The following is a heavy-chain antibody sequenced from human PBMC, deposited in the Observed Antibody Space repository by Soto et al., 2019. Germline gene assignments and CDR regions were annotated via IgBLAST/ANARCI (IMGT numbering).Heavy chain of an antibody. CDR1: GFTFSSYA. D-gene: IGHD3-10*01. V-gene: IGHV3-23*01. CDR2: ISGSGDST. CDR3: AKLRWGSDNWFDP. J-gene: IGHJ5*02. Sequence: EVQLLESGGGLVQPGGSLRLSFAASGFTFSSYAMSWVRQTPGKGLEWVSAISGSGDSTYYADSVKGRFTISRDNSKNTLYLQMNSLRAEDTAVYYCAKLRWGSDNWFDPWGQGTLVTVSS.